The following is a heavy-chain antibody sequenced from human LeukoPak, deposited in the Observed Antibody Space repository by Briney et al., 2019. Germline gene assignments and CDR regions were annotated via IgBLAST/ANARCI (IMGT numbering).Heavy chain of an antibody. CDR3: AREHVDFCSGDEYFQH. CDR1: GFTFSSYA. CDR2: ISYDGSNK. V-gene: IGHV3-30-3*01. D-gene: IGHD3-3*01. Sequence: GSLRLSCAASGFTFSSYAMHWVRQAPGKGLEWVAVISYDGSNKYYADSVKGRFTISRDNSKNTLYLQMTSLRAEDTAVYYCAREHVDFCSGDEYFQHWGQGTLVTVSS. J-gene: IGHJ1*01.